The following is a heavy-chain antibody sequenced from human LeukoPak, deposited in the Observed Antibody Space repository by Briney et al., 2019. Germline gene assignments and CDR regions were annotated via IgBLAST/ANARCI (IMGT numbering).Heavy chain of an antibody. D-gene: IGHD2-2*01. CDR2: IIPILGTA. Sequence: VASVKVSCKASGGTFSRYAISWVRQAPGQGLEWMGRIIPILGTANYAQKFQGRVTITTDESTSTAYMELSSLRSEDTAVYYCARDRGRYCSSTSCPEVDYFDYWGQGTLVTVSS. CDR3: ARDRGRYCSSTSCPEVDYFDY. CDR1: GGTFSRYA. V-gene: IGHV1-69*11. J-gene: IGHJ4*02.